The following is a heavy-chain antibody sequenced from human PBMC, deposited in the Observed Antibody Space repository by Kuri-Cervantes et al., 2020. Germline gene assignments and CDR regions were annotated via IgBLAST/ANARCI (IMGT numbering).Heavy chain of an antibody. CDR2: IRSKANSYAT. CDR1: GFTFSDYY. J-gene: IGHJ4*02. CDR3: TRVWDTYDSSGYSDFDY. V-gene: IGHV3-73*01. Sequence: GESLKISCAASGFTFSDYYMSWVRQASGKGLEWVGRIRSKANSYATAYVASVKGRFTISRDDSKNTAYLQMNSLKTEDTAVYYCTRVWDTYDSSGYSDFDYWGQGTLVTVSS. D-gene: IGHD3-22*01.